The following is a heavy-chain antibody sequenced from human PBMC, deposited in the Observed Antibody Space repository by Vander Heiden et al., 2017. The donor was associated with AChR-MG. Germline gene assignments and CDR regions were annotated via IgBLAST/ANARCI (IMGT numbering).Heavy chain of an antibody. CDR1: GGSISSYY. J-gene: IGHJ5*02. Sequence: QVQLQESGPGLVKPSETLSLTCTVSGGSISSYYWSWIRQPPGKGLEWIGYIYYSGSTNYNPSLKSRVTISVDTSKNQFSLKLSSVTAADTAVYYCARELEDHRFLFDPWGQGTLVTVSS. CDR3: ARELEDHRFLFDP. CDR2: IYYSGST. D-gene: IGHD3-3*01. V-gene: IGHV4-59*01.